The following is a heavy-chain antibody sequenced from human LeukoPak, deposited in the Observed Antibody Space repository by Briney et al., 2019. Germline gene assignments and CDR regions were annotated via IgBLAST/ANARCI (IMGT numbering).Heavy chain of an antibody. V-gene: IGHV3-33*01. D-gene: IGHD3-22*01. J-gene: IGHJ3*02. CDR1: GFTFSSYG. Sequence: PGGSLRLSCAASGFTFSSYGMHWVRQAPGKGLEWVAVIWYDGSNKYYTDSVKGRFTISRDNSKNTLNLQMNSLRAEDTAVYYCARDLLFDSVGYSYVGAFDIWGQGTMATVSS. CDR3: ARDLLFDSVGYSYVGAFDI. CDR2: IWYDGSNK.